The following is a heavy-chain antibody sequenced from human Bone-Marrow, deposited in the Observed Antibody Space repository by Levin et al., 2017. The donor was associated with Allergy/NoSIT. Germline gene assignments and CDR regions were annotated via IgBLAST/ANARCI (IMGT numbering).Heavy chain of an antibody. Sequence: GGSLRLSCAASGFTFRDYWMTWARQTPGRGLEWVASINEDGSQKNYLDSVKGRFTISRDNAKDSVDLQMDYLRDDDTALYYCARHLRGDSAYDAFDVWGHGTMVTFSS. J-gene: IGHJ3*01. D-gene: IGHD5-12*01. CDR3: ARHLRGDSAYDAFDV. CDR1: GFTFRDYW. V-gene: IGHV3-7*03. CDR2: INEDGSQK.